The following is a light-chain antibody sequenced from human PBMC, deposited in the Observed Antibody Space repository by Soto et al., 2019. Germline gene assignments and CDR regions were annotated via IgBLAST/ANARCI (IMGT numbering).Light chain of an antibody. Sequence: DIQLTQSPSLLCASVGDRVTITCRASHDISTYLAWYQQKPGKAPKLLIYGASTLQGGVPSRFSGSGSGTDFNLNISSLQPEDFATYYCQQSYTTSITFGQGTRLEIK. J-gene: IGKJ5*01. CDR2: GAS. V-gene: IGKV1-39*01. CDR1: HDISTY. CDR3: QQSYTTSIT.